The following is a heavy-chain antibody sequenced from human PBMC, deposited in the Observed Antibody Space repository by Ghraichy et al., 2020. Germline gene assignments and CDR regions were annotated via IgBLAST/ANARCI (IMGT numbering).Heavy chain of an antibody. Sequence: GSLRLSCAASGFTFSSYGMHWVRHAPGKGLEWVAFISYDGSNKYYPDSVKGRFTISRDNSKNTLYLQMNSLRAGDTAVYYCAKKSDYGDYGHDAFDIWGQGTMVTVSS. V-gene: IGHV3-30*18. CDR1: GFTFSSYG. CDR2: ISYDGSNK. D-gene: IGHD4-17*01. J-gene: IGHJ3*02. CDR3: AKKSDYGDYGHDAFDI.